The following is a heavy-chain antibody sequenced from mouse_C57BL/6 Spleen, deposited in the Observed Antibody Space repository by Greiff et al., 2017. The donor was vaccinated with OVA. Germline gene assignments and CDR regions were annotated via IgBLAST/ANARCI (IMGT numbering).Heavy chain of an antibody. Sequence: QVQLKQPGAELVMPGASVKLSCKASGYTFTSYWMHWVKQRPGQGLEWIGEIDPSDSYTNYNQKFKGKSTLTVDQSSSTAYMQLNSLTSEDSAVYYCAPLNWDGYWGQGTTLTVSS. D-gene: IGHD4-1*01. CDR2: IDPSDSYT. V-gene: IGHV1-69*01. CDR3: APLNWDGY. CDR1: GYTFTSYW. J-gene: IGHJ2*01.